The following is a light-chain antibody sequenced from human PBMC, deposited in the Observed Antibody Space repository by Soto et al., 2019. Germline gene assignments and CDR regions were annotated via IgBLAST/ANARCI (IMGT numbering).Light chain of an antibody. V-gene: IGLV2-11*01. Sequence: QSALTQPRSVSGSPGQSVTISCPGTSSDIGGYDYVSWYQPLPGKAPKLMIYDVSKRPSEVPDRFSGSRSGNTASLTISGLQAEDEADYYCCSYAGTYTFGFATGTKLTVL. J-gene: IGLJ1*01. CDR3: CSYAGTYTFG. CDR1: SSDIGGYDY. CDR2: DVS.